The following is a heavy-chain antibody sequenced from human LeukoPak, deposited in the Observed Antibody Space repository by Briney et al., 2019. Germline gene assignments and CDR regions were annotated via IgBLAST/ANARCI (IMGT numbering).Heavy chain of an antibody. CDR3: ARVHESIDY. D-gene: IGHD6-6*01. CDR1: GGSISSYY. V-gene: IGHV4-59*01. J-gene: IGHJ4*02. Sequence: NPSETLSLTCTVSGGSISSYYWSWIRQPPGKGLEWIGYIYYSGSTNYNPSLKSRVTISVDTSKNQFSLKLSSVTAADTAVYYCARVHESIDYWGQGTLVTVSS. CDR2: IYYSGST.